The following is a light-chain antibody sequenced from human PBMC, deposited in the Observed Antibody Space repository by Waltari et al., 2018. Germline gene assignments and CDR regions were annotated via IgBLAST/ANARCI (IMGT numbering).Light chain of an antibody. CDR1: QSLVHRNGNTY. V-gene: IGKV2-24*01. CDR3: VQASHFPRT. J-gene: IGKJ1*01. Sequence: DYVLTQTPLSSPVTLGQSASISCRSSQSLVHRNGNTYFGRLHQRPGPPPRPLLYKISNRCPGVPGRFGCSGAGTDFKLEISRVEAEDVGVYFCVQASHFPRTFGQGTKVEIK. CDR2: KIS.